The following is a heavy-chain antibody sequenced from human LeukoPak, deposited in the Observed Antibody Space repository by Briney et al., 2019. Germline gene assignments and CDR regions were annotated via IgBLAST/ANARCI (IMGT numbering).Heavy chain of an antibody. CDR2: IYYHGST. CDR3: AREYSAFDY. CDR1: GDPISGYSDY. D-gene: IGHD1-26*01. V-gene: IGHV4-61*08. Sequence: NPSETLSLTCTVSGDPISGYSDYKWTWIRQPPGKGLEWIGYIYYHGSTNYNPSLKSRVTFSVDTSNNQFPLKLNSVTAADTAVYYCAREYSAFDYWGQGTLVTVSS. J-gene: IGHJ4*02.